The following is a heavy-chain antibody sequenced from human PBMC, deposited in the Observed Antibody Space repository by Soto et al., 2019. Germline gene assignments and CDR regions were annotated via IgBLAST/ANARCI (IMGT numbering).Heavy chain of an antibody. J-gene: IGHJ6*03. Sequence: GGSLRLSCAASGFTFSSYWMSWVRQAPGKGLEWVANIKQDGSEKYYVDSVKGRFTISRDNAKNSLYLQMNSLRAEDTAVYYCARVAVDTEGWGYYYYYYMDVWGKGTTVTVSS. CDR2: IKQDGSEK. CDR1: GFTFSSYW. CDR3: ARVAVDTEGWGYYYYYYMDV. D-gene: IGHD5-18*01. V-gene: IGHV3-7*01.